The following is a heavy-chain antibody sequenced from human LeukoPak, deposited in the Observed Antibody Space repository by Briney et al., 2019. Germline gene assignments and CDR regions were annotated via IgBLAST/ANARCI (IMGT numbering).Heavy chain of an antibody. CDR2: IYYSGST. V-gene: IGHV4-59*01. Sequence: SETLSFTCTASGGSISSYYWSWIRQPPGKGLEWIGYIYYSGSTNYNPSLKSRVTISVDTSKNQFSLKLRSVTAADTAVYYCARVTGYMIEDYFDYWGQGTLVTVSS. CDR1: GGSISSYY. J-gene: IGHJ4*02. D-gene: IGHD3-22*01. CDR3: ARVTGYMIEDYFDY.